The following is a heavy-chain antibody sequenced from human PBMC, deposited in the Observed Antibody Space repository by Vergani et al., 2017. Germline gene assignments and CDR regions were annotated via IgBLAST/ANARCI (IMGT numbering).Heavy chain of an antibody. CDR1: GFTFSSYS. CDR2: ISSSSSYI. Sequence: EVQLVESGGGLVKPGGSLRLSCAASGFTFSSYSMNWVRQAPGKGLEWVSSISSSSSYIYYADSVKGRYTISRDNAKNSLYLKMNSLRAEDTAVYYCARDKAYGGYVGDYWGQGTLVTVSS. V-gene: IGHV3-21*01. J-gene: IGHJ4*02. D-gene: IGHD5-12*01. CDR3: ARDKAYGGYVGDY.